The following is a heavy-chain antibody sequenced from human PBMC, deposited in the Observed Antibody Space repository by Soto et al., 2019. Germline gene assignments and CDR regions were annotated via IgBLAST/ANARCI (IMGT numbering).Heavy chain of an antibody. Sequence: GESLKISCAASGFTFSSYAMHWVRQAPGKGLEWVAVISYDGSNKYYADSVKGRFTISRDNSKNTLYLQMNSLRAEDTAVYYCARSIHPSYLSDYWGQGTLVTVSS. CDR2: ISYDGSNK. CDR1: GFTFSSYA. V-gene: IGHV3-30*04. J-gene: IGHJ4*02. D-gene: IGHD2-2*02. CDR3: ARSIHPSYLSDY.